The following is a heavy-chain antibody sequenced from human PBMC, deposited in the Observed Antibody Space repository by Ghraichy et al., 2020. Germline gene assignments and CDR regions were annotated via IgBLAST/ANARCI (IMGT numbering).Heavy chain of an antibody. CDR3: ARDPGYCSGGRCFGDAFDI. CDR2: ISSSSSYI. Sequence: GGSLRLSCVVSGFNFISYDMNWVRQAPGKGLEWVSYISSSSSYIYYADSVEGRFTISRDNYKNSLFLQMNSLRAENTAMYYCARDPGYCSGGRCFGDAFDIWGQGTMVTVSS. CDR1: GFNFISYD. V-gene: IGHV3-21*01. D-gene: IGHD2-15*01. J-gene: IGHJ3*02.